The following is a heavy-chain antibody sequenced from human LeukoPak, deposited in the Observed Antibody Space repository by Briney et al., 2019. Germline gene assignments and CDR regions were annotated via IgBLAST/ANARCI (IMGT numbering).Heavy chain of an antibody. CDR3: AREYYDILTGRKQYYFDY. J-gene: IGHJ4*02. V-gene: IGHV3-33*01. CDR2: IWYDGSNK. D-gene: IGHD3-9*01. Sequence: AGGSLRLSCAASGFTFSSYGMHWVRQAPGKGLEWVAVIWYDGSNKYYADSVKGRFTISRDNSKNTLYPQMNSLRAEDTAVYYCAREYYDILTGRKQYYFDYWGQGTLVTVSS. CDR1: GFTFSSYG.